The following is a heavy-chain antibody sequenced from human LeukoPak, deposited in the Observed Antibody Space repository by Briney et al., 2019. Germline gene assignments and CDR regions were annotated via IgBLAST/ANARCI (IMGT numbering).Heavy chain of an antibody. Sequence: SDTLSLTCAVSGGSFTDYYWTWIRQTPGKGLEWIGEINHVETTNYNPSLKSRVTISVDTSRNQFSLKLSSVTAADTAVYYCARGGDLNRFDPWGQGTLVTVSS. J-gene: IGHJ5*02. D-gene: IGHD2-21*02. V-gene: IGHV4-34*01. CDR3: ARGGDLNRFDP. CDR2: INHVETT. CDR1: GGSFTDYY.